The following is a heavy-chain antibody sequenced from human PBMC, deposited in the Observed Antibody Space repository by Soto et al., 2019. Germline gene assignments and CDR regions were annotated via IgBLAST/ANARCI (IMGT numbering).Heavy chain of an antibody. CDR2: ISGSGGTT. Sequence: PGGSLRLSCAASGFTFSTFAMSWVRQAPGKGMEWVSAISGSGGTTYNADSVKGRFTISRDNSKNTLYLQMNSLRAEDTAVYYCAKDPVVAGFDYWGQGTLVTVSS. V-gene: IGHV3-23*01. CDR3: AKDPVVAGFDY. CDR1: GFTFSTFA. D-gene: IGHD6-19*01. J-gene: IGHJ4*02.